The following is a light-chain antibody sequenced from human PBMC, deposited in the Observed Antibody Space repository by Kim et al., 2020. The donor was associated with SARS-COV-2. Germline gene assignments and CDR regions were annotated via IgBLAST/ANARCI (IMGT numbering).Light chain of an antibody. J-gene: IGKJ4*01. CDR2: GAS. CDR1: QGIRNN. CDR3: QQFNTYPLT. V-gene: IGKV1-17*01. Sequence: ASVGDRVTITCRASQGIRNNVGWYQQKPGKAPKGLIFGASTLQGGVPSRFSGSGSGTEFTLTISSLQPEDFANYYCQQFNTYPLTFGGGTKVDIK.